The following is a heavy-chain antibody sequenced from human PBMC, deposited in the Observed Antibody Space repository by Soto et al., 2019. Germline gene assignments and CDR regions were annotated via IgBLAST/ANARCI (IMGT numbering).Heavy chain of an antibody. Sequence: SETLSLTCSVSGFSISSYYWTWIRQPLGKRLEWIGYVYHSGITNYNPSLKSRVTMSVDTSKKQFSLKLSSVTAADTAVYYCVRDLTIGGFFDPWGQGTLVTVS. V-gene: IGHV4-59*01. CDR3: VRDLTIGGFFDP. J-gene: IGHJ5*02. CDR1: GFSISSYY. D-gene: IGHD3-10*01. CDR2: VYHSGIT.